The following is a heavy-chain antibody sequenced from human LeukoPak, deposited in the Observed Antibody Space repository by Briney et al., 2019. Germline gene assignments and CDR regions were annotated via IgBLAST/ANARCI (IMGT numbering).Heavy chain of an antibody. J-gene: IGHJ4*02. D-gene: IGHD6-19*01. CDR2: ISYDGTNK. Sequence: GGSLRLSCVASGFTFSSYGMHWVRQAPGKGLEWVAVISYDGTNKYYADSVRGRFTISRDNSKNTLYLQMDSLRTKDTAVYYCARVELYASGWYGSVDYWGQGTLVAVSS. CDR3: ARVELYASGWYGSVDY. V-gene: IGHV3-30*03. CDR1: GFTFSSYG.